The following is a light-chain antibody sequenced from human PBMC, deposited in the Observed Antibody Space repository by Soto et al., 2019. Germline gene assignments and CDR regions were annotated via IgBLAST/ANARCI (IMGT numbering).Light chain of an antibody. CDR3: QQYNSWLWT. CDR2: GAS. CDR1: QSVSSK. V-gene: IGKV3-15*01. Sequence: EIVMTQSPATLSVSPGEGATLSCRASQSVSSKLAWYQQKPGQAPRLLIYGASTRAPGIPARFSGSGSGTEFTLISSSLQSEYSAVYYCQQYNSWLWTFGQGTKVEIK. J-gene: IGKJ1*01.